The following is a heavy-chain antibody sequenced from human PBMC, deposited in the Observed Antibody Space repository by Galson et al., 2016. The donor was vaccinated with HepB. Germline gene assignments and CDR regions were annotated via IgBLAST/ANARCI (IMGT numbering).Heavy chain of an antibody. V-gene: IGHV3-23*01. CDR3: AKIKESAKAVFDY. CDR1: GFTFSSYA. D-gene: IGHD4/OR15-4a*01. Sequence: SLRLSCAASGFTFSSYAMSWVRQAPGKGLEWVSFISASGGYIRYADSVKGRFTISRDNSRNTLYLQMNSLGVEDTAVYYCAKIKESAKAVFDYWGQGTLVTVSS. CDR2: ISASGGYI. J-gene: IGHJ4*02.